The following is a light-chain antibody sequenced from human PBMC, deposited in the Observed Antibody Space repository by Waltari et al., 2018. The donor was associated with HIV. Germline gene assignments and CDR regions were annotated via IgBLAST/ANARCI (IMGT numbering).Light chain of an antibody. CDR1: SSNFGNSF. CDR2: ANN. J-gene: IGLJ3*02. Sequence: QSVLTQPPSVSAAPGQTVTISCSGSSSNFGNSFVSWYQHLPGAAPKLLIYANNKRPSGISDRFSGSKSGTSATLAITGLQTGDEADYYCGTWDSSLGAGVFGGGTRLTVL. V-gene: IGLV1-51*01. CDR3: GTWDSSLGAGV.